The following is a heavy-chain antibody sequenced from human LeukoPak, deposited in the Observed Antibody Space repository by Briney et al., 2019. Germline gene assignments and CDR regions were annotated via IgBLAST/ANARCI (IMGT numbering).Heavy chain of an antibody. CDR1: GFTVSSNY. D-gene: IGHD2/OR15-2a*01. CDR3: ARQYVSTRDWFFDL. J-gene: IGHJ2*01. CDR2: IYSGGNT. V-gene: IGHV3-53*01. Sequence: GGSLRLSCAASGFTVSSNYMSWVRQAPGKGLEWVSLIYSGGNTNYIDSVKGRFTISRDNSKNTLYLQMNSLRAEDTAVYYCARQYVSTRDWFFDLWGRGSLVTVSS.